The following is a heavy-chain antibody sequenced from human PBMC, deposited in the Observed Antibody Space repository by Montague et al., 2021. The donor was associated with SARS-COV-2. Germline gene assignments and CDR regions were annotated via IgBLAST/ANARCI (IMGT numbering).Heavy chain of an antibody. Sequence: SETLSLTCTVSGGSISSYYWSWIRQPPGKGLEWIGYIYYSGSTNYNPSLKSRVTISVDTPKNQFSLKPSSVTAADTAVYYCARGSGWMGNAFDIWGQGTMVTVSS. CDR1: GGSISSYY. V-gene: IGHV4-59*01. J-gene: IGHJ3*02. CDR2: IYYSGST. CDR3: ARGSGWMGNAFDI. D-gene: IGHD6-19*01.